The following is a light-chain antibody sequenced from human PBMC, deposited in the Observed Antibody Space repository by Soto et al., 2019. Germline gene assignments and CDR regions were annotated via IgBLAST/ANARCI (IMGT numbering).Light chain of an antibody. V-gene: IGKV3-20*01. CDR1: QSVSSSY. CDR2: GAS. Sequence: EIVLTQSPGTLSLSPGERATLSCRASQSVSSSYLAWYQQKPGQAPRLLIYGASSRATGIPDRFSGSGSGTHFTLTISRLEPEDFAVYYCQQYGSSPQSFGQGTKLEFK. CDR3: QQYGSSPQS. J-gene: IGKJ2*03.